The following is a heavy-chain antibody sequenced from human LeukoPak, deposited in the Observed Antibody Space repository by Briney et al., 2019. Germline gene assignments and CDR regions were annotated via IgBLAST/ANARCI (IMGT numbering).Heavy chain of an antibody. V-gene: IGHV3-7*01. Sequence: PGGSLRLSCAASGFTFSSYWMSWVRQAPGKGLEWVANIKQDGSEKYYVDSVKGRFTISRDNAKNSLYLQMNSLRAEDTAVYYCARYGDLPYYYYMDVWGKGTTVTVSS. CDR2: IKQDGSEK. CDR3: ARYGDLPYYYYMDV. J-gene: IGHJ6*03. D-gene: IGHD7-27*01. CDR1: GFTFSSYW.